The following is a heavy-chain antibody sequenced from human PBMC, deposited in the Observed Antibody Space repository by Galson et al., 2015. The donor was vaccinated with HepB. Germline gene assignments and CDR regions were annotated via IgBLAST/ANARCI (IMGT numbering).Heavy chain of an antibody. CDR1: GFSIRSHY. Sequence: SLRLSCAASGFSIRSHYMNWVRQAPGKGLEWVSVIHGGNNRYYADSVKGRFTISRDDSLNTLFLQMNSLRVEETAVYYCAQLGTGYWGQGTLVTVSS. CDR3: AQLGTGY. D-gene: IGHD6-13*01. V-gene: IGHV3-53*01. J-gene: IGHJ4*02. CDR2: IHGGNNR.